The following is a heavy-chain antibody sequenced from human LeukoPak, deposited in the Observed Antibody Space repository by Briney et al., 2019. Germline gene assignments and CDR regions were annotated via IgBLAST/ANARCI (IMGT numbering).Heavy chain of an antibody. V-gene: IGHV3-23*01. Sequence: GGSLRLSCAASGFTLSSYAMSWVRQAPGKGLQWVSGISSSGGSTYYVDSVKGRFTISTDNSKNTLYLQMNSLRAEDTAVYYCARPASPDSSPARNNWFDPWGQGTLVTVSS. CDR2: ISSSGGST. CDR1: GFTLSSYA. D-gene: IGHD6-13*01. J-gene: IGHJ5*02. CDR3: ARPASPDSSPARNNWFDP.